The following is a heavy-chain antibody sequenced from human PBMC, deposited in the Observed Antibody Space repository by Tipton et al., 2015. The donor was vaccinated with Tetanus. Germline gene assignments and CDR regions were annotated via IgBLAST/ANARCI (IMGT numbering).Heavy chain of an antibody. V-gene: IGHV4-61*08. CDR1: GGSISSTDYY. CDR2: IYYTGRT. CDR3: ARTQGSALIDY. J-gene: IGHJ4*02. Sequence: TLSLTCSVSGGSISSTDYYWSWIRQPPGKGLEWIGYIYYTGRTDYNPSLKSRVTISLDTSKNQFSLKLSSVTAADTAVYYCARTQGSALIDYWGQGTLVTVSS. D-gene: IGHD2-8*01.